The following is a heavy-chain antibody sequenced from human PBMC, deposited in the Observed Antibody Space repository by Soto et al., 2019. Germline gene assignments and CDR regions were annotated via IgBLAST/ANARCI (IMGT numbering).Heavy chain of an antibody. CDR2: IIPIFGTA. Sequence: QVQLVQSGAEVKKPGSSVKVSCKASGGTFSSYAISWVRQAPGQGLEWMGGIIPIFGTANYARKFQGRVTIPADESTSTAYMELRSLRSEDTAVYYCARVGDYYGSSAYYYYYYCMDVWGQGSTVTVSS. V-gene: IGHV1-69*12. CDR1: GGTFSSYA. J-gene: IGHJ6*02. CDR3: ARVGDYYGSSAYYYYYYCMDV. D-gene: IGHD3-22*01.